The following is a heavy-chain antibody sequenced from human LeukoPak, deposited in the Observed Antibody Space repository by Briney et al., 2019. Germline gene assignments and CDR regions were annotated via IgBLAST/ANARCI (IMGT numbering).Heavy chain of an antibody. Sequence: GGSLRLSCAASGFTFSSYAMHWVRQAPGKELEWVAVISYDGSNKYYADSVKGRFTISRDNSKNTLYLQMNSLRAEDTAVYYCARDSNWNYVNAFDIWGQGTMVTVSS. CDR2: ISYDGSNK. CDR1: GFTFSSYA. J-gene: IGHJ3*02. CDR3: ARDSNWNYVNAFDI. V-gene: IGHV3-30-3*01. D-gene: IGHD1-7*01.